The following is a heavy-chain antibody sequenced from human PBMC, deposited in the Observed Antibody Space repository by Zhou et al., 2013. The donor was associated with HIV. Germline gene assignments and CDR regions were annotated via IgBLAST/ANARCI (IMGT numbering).Heavy chain of an antibody. CDR2: FDPENRDT. V-gene: IGHV1-24*01. J-gene: IGHJ6*03. CDR3: ARALSASWIGGGFFYLDV. D-gene: IGHD2-2*01. CDR1: GYSITELS. Sequence: QVQLVQSGAEVRKPGASVKVSCKVSGYSITELSIHWVRQAPGSGLEWVGRFDPENRDTTYAQRFQGRVVMTGETSIDTAYIEVISLTSDDTAVYYCARALSASWIGGGFFYLDVWGKGPRSPSL.